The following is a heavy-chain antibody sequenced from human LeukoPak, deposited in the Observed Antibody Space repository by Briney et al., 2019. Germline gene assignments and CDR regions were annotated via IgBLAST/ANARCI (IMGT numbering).Heavy chain of an antibody. Sequence: PSETLSLTCTVSGGSISSSSYYWGWIRQPPGKGLEWIGSIYYSGSTNYNPSLKSRVTISVDTSKNQFSLKLSSVTAADTAVYYCAREVGLGATYFDYWGQGTLVTVSS. CDR1: GGSISSSSYY. CDR2: IYYSGST. CDR3: AREVGLGATYFDY. J-gene: IGHJ4*02. D-gene: IGHD1-26*01. V-gene: IGHV4-39*07.